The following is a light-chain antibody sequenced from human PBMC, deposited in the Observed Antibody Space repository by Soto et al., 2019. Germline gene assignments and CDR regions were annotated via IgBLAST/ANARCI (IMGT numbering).Light chain of an antibody. CDR2: DAS. Sequence: EIVLTQSPATLSLSPGKGASLSCRASQSVSSSLAWYQQRPGHPPRLLIYDASNRATGIPARFSGSGSATDFTLTISSLEPEDVAVYYCQQYYYTPYSFGQGTKLEIK. CDR3: QQYYYTPYS. J-gene: IGKJ2*03. CDR1: QSVSSS. V-gene: IGKV3-11*01.